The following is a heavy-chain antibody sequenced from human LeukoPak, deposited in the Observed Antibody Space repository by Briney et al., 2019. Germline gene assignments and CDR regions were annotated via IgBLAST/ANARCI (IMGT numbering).Heavy chain of an antibody. J-gene: IGHJ3*02. V-gene: IGHV4-4*07. Sequence: SETLSLTCAVYGGSFSGYYWSWIRQPPGKGLEWIGRIYTSGSTNYNPSLKSRVTISVDTSKNQFSLKLSSVTAADTAVYYCARDQTGYYGEYDHDAFDIWGQGTMVTVSS. CDR2: IYTSGST. D-gene: IGHD4-17*01. CDR1: GGSFSGYY. CDR3: ARDQTGYYGEYDHDAFDI.